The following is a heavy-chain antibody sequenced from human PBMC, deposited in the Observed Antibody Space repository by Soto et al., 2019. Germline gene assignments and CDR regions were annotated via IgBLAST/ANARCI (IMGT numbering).Heavy chain of an antibody. CDR1: GFTFSTAW. J-gene: IGHJ4*02. D-gene: IGHD4-4*01. V-gene: IGHV3-15*01. Sequence: EVQVVESGGGLVKPGGSLRLSCAASGFTFSTAWMTWVRQAPGKGLEWVGRIRSNTDGGTTDHGAPVKGRFTISRDDSKNTLYLQMNSLKADDTGVYDCTTGSAKVTPHYWGQGTLVTVSS. CDR2: IRSNTDGGTT. CDR3: TTGSAKVTPHY.